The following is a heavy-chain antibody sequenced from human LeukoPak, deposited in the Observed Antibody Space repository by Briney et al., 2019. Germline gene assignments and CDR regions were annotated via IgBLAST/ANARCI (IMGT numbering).Heavy chain of an antibody. CDR2: IIPILGIA. Sequence: SVKVSCKASGGTFSSYAISWVRQATGQGLEWMGRIIPILGIANYAQKFQGRVTITADKSTSTAYMELSSLRSEDTAVYYCAREAEYYYDSSGPYGWFDPWGQGTLVTVSS. V-gene: IGHV1-69*04. CDR1: GGTFSSYA. CDR3: AREAEYYYDSSGPYGWFDP. J-gene: IGHJ5*02. D-gene: IGHD3-22*01.